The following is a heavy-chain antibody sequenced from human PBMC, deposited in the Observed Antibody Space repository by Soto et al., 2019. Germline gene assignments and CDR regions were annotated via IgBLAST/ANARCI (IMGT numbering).Heavy chain of an antibody. CDR2: ISGSGGST. J-gene: IGHJ3*02. CDR3: AKDSPYIVVVVAATPGDAFDI. CDR1: GCTFSSYA. D-gene: IGHD2-15*01. Sequence: GGSLRLSCAASGCTFSSYAMSWVRQAPGKGLEWVSAISGSGGSTYYADSVKGRFTISRDNSKNTLYLQMNSLRAEDTAVYYCAKDSPYIVVVVAATPGDAFDIWGQGTMVTVSS. V-gene: IGHV3-23*01.